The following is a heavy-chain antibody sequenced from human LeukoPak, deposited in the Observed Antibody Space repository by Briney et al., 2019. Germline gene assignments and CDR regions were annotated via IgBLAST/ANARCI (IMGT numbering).Heavy chain of an antibody. V-gene: IGHV3-48*02. CDR2: FSTSSGTI. J-gene: IGHJ4*02. CDR1: GFTVSSCS. Sequence: GGSLRLSFSASGFTVSSCSRNWVRQAPGKGLEWVSYFSTSSGTISYADSVKGRFTISRDDAKSSLYLQMNSLRDEDTAVYYCSRDKDFGLDYWGQGTLVTVSS. D-gene: IGHD3-10*01. CDR3: SRDKDFGLDY.